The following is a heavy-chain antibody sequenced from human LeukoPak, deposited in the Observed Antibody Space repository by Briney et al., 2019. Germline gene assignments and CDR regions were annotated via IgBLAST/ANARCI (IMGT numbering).Heavy chain of an antibody. CDR1: GYTFTSSG. CDR3: ARRMGYIVVVPAASAFDI. Sequence: ASVKASCKASGYTFTSSGISWVRQAPGQGLEWMGWISAYNGNTNYAQKLQGRVTMTTGTSTSTAYMELRSLRSDDTAVYYCARRMGYIVVVPAASAFDIWGQGTMVTVSS. CDR2: ISAYNGNT. V-gene: IGHV1-18*01. J-gene: IGHJ3*02. D-gene: IGHD2-2*01.